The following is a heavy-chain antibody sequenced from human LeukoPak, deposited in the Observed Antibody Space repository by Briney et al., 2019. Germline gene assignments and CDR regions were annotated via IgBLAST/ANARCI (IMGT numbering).Heavy chain of an antibody. CDR3: ARGAVTNDFQH. D-gene: IGHD2-8*01. V-gene: IGHV4-4*07. Sequence: SETLSLTCTVSGGSISGYFWSWVRQPAGEGLEWIGRIHGSGSTNFNPSLNSRVTLSLDMSKNQIYLKLSSVTAADTAVYYCARGAVTNDFQHWGQGTLVTVSP. CDR2: IHGSGST. J-gene: IGHJ1*01. CDR1: GGSISGYF.